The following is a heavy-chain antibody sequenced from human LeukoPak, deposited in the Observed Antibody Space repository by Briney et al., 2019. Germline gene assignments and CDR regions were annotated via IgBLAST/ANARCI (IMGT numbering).Heavy chain of an antibody. V-gene: IGHV1-18*01. CDR3: ASAHSSGWYLGGY. J-gene: IGHJ4*02. CDR2: ISAYNGNT. D-gene: IGHD6-19*01. Sequence: ASVKVSCKASGYTFTSYGISWVRQAPGQGLEWMGWISAYNGNTNYAQKLQGRVTMTTDTSTSTAYIKLRSLRSDDTAVYYCASAHSSGWYLGGYWGQGTLVTVSS. CDR1: GYTFTSYG.